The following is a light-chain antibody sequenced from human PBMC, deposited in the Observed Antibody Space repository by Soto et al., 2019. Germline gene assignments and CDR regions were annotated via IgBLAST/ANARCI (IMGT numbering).Light chain of an antibody. CDR2: DAS. Sequence: DIQMTQSPSSLSASVGDRVTITCQASQDISKYLNWYQQKPGKAPKPLIYDASNLETRVPSRFSVSGSGTDFTLTINSLQPEGTAKYYCPQYRSLLSFGPRTKVDIK. J-gene: IGKJ3*01. V-gene: IGKV1-33*01. CDR3: PQYRSLLS. CDR1: QDISKY.